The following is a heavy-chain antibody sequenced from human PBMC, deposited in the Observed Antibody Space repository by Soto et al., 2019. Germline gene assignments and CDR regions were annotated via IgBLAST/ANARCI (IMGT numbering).Heavy chain of an antibody. D-gene: IGHD1-26*01. CDR2: ISSSGSTI. J-gene: IGHJ3*02. Sequence: EVQLVESGGGLVQPGGSLRLSCAASGFTFSSYEMNWVRQAPGKGLEWVSYISSSGSTIYYADSVKGRFTISRDNAKNSLYLQMNSLRAEDTAVYYCARDPRIVGATGDAFDIWGQGTMVTVSS. V-gene: IGHV3-48*03. CDR3: ARDPRIVGATGDAFDI. CDR1: GFTFSSYE.